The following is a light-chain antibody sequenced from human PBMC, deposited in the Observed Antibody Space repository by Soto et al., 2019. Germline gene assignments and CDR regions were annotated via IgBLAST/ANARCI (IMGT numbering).Light chain of an antibody. V-gene: IGKV3-20*01. CDR3: QFYGDPPKT. Sequence: EVVLTQSPGTLSLSPGERGTLSCRASQSVSSNFLAWYQQKPGQAPRLLIFDASTRATGIPDRFTGSGSGTDFTLTISRLEPEDFAVYYCQFYGDPPKTFGQGNKVEIK. J-gene: IGKJ1*01. CDR2: DAS. CDR1: QSVSSNF.